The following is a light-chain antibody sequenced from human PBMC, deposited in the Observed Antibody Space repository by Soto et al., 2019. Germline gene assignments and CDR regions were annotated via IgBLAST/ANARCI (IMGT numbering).Light chain of an antibody. CDR3: QQRSNWPLT. V-gene: IGKV3-11*01. CDR1: QSVSSY. CDR2: DAS. Sequence: EIVLTQSPATLSLSPGERATLSCRASQSVSSYLAWYQQKPGQAPRLLIYDASNRATGIPARFSGSGSGSDFTLTISSLEPKDFAVYYCQQRSNWPLTFGGGTKVEI. J-gene: IGKJ4*01.